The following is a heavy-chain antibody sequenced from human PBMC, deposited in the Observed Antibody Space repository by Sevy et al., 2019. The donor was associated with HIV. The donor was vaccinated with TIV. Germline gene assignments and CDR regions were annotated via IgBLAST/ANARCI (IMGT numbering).Heavy chain of an antibody. J-gene: IGHJ6*02. CDR3: ARESSTGITVHGVVTYGMDV. CDR2: VNYRGST. CDR1: GGSISSYY. Sequence: SETLSLTCAVSGGSISSYYWTWIRQPPGKGLEWIGYVNYRGSTNYNPSLKSRLTMSVDISKNQFSLKLTSVTAADTAVYYCARESSTGITVHGVVTYGMDVWGQGTTVTVSS. V-gene: IGHV4-59*01. D-gene: IGHD3-3*01.